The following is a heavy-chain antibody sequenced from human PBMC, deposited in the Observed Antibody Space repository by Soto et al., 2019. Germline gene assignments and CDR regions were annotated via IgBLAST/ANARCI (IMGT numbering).Heavy chain of an antibody. Sequence: QVQLVESGGGVVQPGRSLRLSCSASGFTFSDFEMYWVRQAPGKGLDWVSFISYDGSNQYYAGSVKGRFTVARDNSKNTLCLLMNSLRPEDTAVYFCARRTGTAPRFDYWGQGTLVTVSS. CDR1: GFTFSDFE. J-gene: IGHJ4*02. D-gene: IGHD1-7*01. V-gene: IGHV3-30-3*01. CDR2: ISYDGSNQ. CDR3: ARRTGTAPRFDY.